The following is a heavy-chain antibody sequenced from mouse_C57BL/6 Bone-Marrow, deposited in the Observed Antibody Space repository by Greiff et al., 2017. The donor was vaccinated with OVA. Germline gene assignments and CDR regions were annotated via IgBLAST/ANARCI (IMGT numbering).Heavy chain of an antibody. CDR3: ARDPNFDY. CDR2: IYPSDSET. V-gene: IGHV1-61*01. J-gene: IGHJ2*01. Sequence: VQLQQPGAELVRPGSSVKLSCKASGYTFTSYWMDWVKQRPGQGLEWIGNIYPSDSETHYNQKFKDKATLTVDKSSSTAYMQLSSLTSEDSAVYCCARDPNFDYWGQGTTLTVSS. CDR1: GYTFTSYW.